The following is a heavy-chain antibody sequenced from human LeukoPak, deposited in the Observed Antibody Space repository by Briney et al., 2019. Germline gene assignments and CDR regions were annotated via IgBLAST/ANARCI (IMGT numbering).Heavy chain of an antibody. J-gene: IGHJ4*02. CDR1: GFTFSSYE. CDR2: ISSSGSTI. CDR3: ARVGWGLFDY. V-gene: IGHV3-48*03. Sequence: WGSLRLSCAASGFTFSSYEMNWVRQAPGKGLEWVSYISSSGSTIYYADSVKGRFTISRDNAKNSLYLQMNSLRAEDTAVYYCARVGWGLFDYWGQGTLVTVSS. D-gene: IGHD7-27*01.